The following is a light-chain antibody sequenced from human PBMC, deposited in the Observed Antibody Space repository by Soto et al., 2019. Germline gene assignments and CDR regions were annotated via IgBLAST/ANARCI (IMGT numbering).Light chain of an antibody. Sequence: NFMLTQPHSVSASPGKTVTISCTRSGGSITSGYVQWYQQRPGSAPTTVIYEDHQRPSGVPDRFSGSIDSSSNSASLTISGLKTEDEADYYCQSYHSSYPYVFGTGTKLTVL. CDR3: QSYHSSYPYV. CDR1: GGSITSGY. CDR2: EDH. J-gene: IGLJ1*01. V-gene: IGLV6-57*03.